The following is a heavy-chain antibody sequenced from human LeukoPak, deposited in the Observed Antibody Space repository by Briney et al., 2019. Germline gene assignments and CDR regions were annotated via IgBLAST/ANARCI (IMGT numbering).Heavy chain of an antibody. CDR1: GGSFSVYY. D-gene: IGHD3-10*01. CDR2: INHSGST. V-gene: IGHV4-34*01. CDR3: ARGRNYYGSGSYYNPPNFDY. J-gene: IGHJ4*02. Sequence: PSETLSLTCAVYGGSFSVYYWSWIRQPPGKGLEWIGEINHSGSTNYNPSLKSRVTISVDTSNNHFSLKLSSVTAADTAVYYCARGRNYYGSGSYYNPPNFDYWGQGTLVTVSS.